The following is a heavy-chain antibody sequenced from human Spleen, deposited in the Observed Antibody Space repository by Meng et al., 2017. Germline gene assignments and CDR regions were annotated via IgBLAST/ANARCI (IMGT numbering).Heavy chain of an antibody. J-gene: IGHJ5*02. CDR1: GFTFYNYA. Sequence: GSLRLSCTASGFTFYNYAVGWVRQAPGKGLEWIGSIYQSGSTYYNPSLKSRVTMSPDTSKNQFSLKLSSVAAVDTAVYYCARTLNWFDPWGQGTLVTVSS. V-gene: IGHV4-38-2*02. D-gene: IGHD2/OR15-2a*01. CDR2: IYQSGST. CDR3: ARTLNWFDP.